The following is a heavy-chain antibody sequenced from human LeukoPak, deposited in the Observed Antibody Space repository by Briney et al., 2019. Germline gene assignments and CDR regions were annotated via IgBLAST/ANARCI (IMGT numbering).Heavy chain of an antibody. J-gene: IGHJ5*02. V-gene: IGHV3-53*01. CDR1: GFTVSSNY. Sequence: GGSLRPSCAASGFTVSSNYMSWVRQAPGKGLEWVSVIYSGGSTYYADSVKGRFTISRDNPKNTLYLQMNSLRAEDTAVYYCARDGRGENWFDPWGQGTLVTVSS. D-gene: IGHD3-10*01. CDR2: IYSGGST. CDR3: ARDGRGENWFDP.